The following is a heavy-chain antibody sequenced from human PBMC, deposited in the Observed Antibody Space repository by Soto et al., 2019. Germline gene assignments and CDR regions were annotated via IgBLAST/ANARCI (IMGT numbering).Heavy chain of an antibody. D-gene: IGHD3-10*01. J-gene: IGHJ3*02. V-gene: IGHV3-30*18. CDR3: AKDWASEFDI. CDR1: GFTFSSYG. CDR2: ISYDGSNK. Sequence: QVQLVESGGGVVQPGRSLRLSCAASGFTFSSYGMHWDRQAPGKGLEWVAVISYDGSNKYYADSVKGRFTISRDNSKNTLYLQMNSLRAEDTAVYYCAKDWASEFDIWGQGTMVTVSS.